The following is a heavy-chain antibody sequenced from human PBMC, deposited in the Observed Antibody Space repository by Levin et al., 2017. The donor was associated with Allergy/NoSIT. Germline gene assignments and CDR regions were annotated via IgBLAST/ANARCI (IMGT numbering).Heavy chain of an antibody. CDR1: GYTFTGYY. CDR2: INPNSGGT. Sequence: GESLKISCKASGYTFTGYYMHWVRQAPGQGLEWMGWINPNSGGTNYAQKFQGRVTMTRDTSISTAYMELSRLRSDDTAVYYCAAFNWGYYDSSGYYNVDYWGQGTLVTVSS. J-gene: IGHJ4*02. CDR3: AAFNWGYYDSSGYYNVDY. D-gene: IGHD3-22*01. V-gene: IGHV1-2*02.